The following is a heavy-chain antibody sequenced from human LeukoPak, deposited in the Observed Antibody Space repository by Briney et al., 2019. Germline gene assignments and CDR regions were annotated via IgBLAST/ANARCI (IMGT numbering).Heavy chain of an antibody. CDR3: AREKADYSSSWQYYLDY. D-gene: IGHD6-13*01. CDR2: INHSGST. Sequence: PSETLSLTCAVYGGSFSGYYWSWIRQPPGKGLEWIGEINHSGSTNYNPSLKSRVTISLDTSKNQFSLKLTSVTAADTAIYYCAREKADYSSSWQYYLDYWGQGTLVAVSS. J-gene: IGHJ4*02. CDR1: GGSFSGYY. V-gene: IGHV4-34*01.